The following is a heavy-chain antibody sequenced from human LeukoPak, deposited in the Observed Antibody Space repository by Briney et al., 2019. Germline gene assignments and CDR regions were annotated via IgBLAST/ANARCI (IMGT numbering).Heavy chain of an antibody. CDR1: GFTLSSYA. CDR2: ISGSGGST. CDR3: AKGLAGALDY. J-gene: IGHJ4*02. D-gene: IGHD1-26*01. V-gene: IGHV3-23*01. Sequence: GGSLRLSCAASGFTLSSYAMSWVRQAPGKGLEWVSAISGSGGSTYYADSVKGRFTISRDNSKHTLYLQMNSLRAEDTAVYYCAKGLAGALDYWGQGTLVTVSS.